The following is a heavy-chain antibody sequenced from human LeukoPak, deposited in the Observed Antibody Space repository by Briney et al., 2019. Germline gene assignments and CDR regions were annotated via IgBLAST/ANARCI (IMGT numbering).Heavy chain of an antibody. CDR2: ISGSGGST. V-gene: IGHV3-23*01. CDR3: AKKWGVGTTTLDYFDY. J-gene: IGHJ4*02. CDR1: GDSISNNY. D-gene: IGHD1-26*01. Sequence: ETLSLTCAVSGDSISNNYWWRWVRPFPGKGLEWVSGISGSGGSTYYADSVKGRFTISRDNSKNTLYLQMNSLTDEDTAVYYCAKKWGVGTTTLDYFDYWGQGTLVTVSS.